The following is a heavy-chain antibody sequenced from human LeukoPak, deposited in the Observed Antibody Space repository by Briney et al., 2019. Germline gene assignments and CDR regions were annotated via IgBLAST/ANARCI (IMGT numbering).Heavy chain of an antibody. CDR3: ASMIYCGGDCYPSFDY. V-gene: IGHV4-4*02. J-gene: IGHJ4*02. CDR1: GGSISSSNW. D-gene: IGHD2-21*02. CDR2: IYHSGST. Sequence: SETLSLACAVSGGSISSSNWWSWVRQPPGKGLEWIGEIYHSGSTNYNPSLKSRVTISVDKSKNQFSLKLSSVTAADTAVYYCASMIYCGGDCYPSFDYWGQGTLVTVSS.